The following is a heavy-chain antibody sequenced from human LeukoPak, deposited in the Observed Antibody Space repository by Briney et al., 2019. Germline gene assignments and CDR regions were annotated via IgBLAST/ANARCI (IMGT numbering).Heavy chain of an antibody. Sequence: PAETLSLTCTVSGGAITSHYWTWIRQSPVKGLEWIGDISNSGSTSYNPSLKSRVTVSIDTSKNQFSLKLSSVTAADTAVYYCGRDALVGYFSYYYMDVWGKGTTVTVSS. J-gene: IGHJ6*03. CDR1: GGAITSHY. CDR3: GRDALVGYFSYYYMDV. CDR2: ISNSGST. D-gene: IGHD2-15*01. V-gene: IGHV4-59*11.